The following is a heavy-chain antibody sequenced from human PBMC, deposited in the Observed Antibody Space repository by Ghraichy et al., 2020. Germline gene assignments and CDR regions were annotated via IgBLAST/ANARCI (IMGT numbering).Heavy chain of an antibody. Sequence: SGPTLVKPTQTLTLTCTFSGFSLSTSGVGVGWIRQPPGKALEWLALIYWDDDKRYSPSLKSRLTITKDTSKNQVVLTMTNMDPVDTATYYCAHRRNYDFLNGPPAFDYWGQGTLVTVSS. J-gene: IGHJ4*02. D-gene: IGHD3-9*01. CDR3: AHRRNYDFLNGPPAFDY. CDR1: GFSLSTSGVG. CDR2: IYWDDDK. V-gene: IGHV2-5*02.